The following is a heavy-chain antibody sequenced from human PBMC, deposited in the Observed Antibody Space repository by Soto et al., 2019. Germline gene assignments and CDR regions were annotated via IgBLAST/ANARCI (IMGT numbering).Heavy chain of an antibody. D-gene: IGHD2-21*02. Sequence: QVPLVQSGAEVKKPGSSVKVSCKASGGTFSSYTISWVRQAPGQGLEWMGRIITILGIANYAQKFQGRVTITADKATRTAYMELSSLRSEDTAVYYCARTIGGDVPTDYWGQGTLVTVSS. CDR2: IITILGIA. V-gene: IGHV1-69*02. CDR1: GGTFSSYT. J-gene: IGHJ4*02. CDR3: ARTIGGDVPTDY.